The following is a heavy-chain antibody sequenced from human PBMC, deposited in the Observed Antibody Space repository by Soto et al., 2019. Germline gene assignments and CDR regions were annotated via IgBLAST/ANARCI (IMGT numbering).Heavy chain of an antibody. CDR1: GFTFSGSA. CDR2: IRSKANSYAT. J-gene: IGHJ4*02. CDR3: TMTTVTTWGY. V-gene: IGHV3-73*01. D-gene: IGHD4-17*01. Sequence: EVQLVESGGGLVQPGGSLKLSCAASGFTFSGSAMHWVRQASGKGLEWVGRIRSKANSYATAYAASVKGRFTISRDDSKNTAYLQMNSLKTKDTAVYYCTMTTVTTWGYWGQGTLVTVSS.